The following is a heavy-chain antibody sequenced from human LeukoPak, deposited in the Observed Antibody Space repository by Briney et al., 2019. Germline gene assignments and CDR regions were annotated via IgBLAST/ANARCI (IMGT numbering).Heavy chain of an antibody. D-gene: IGHD1-14*01. Sequence: GGSLRLSCAASGFTFSSYAMSWVRQAPGKGLEWVSAISGSGGSTYYADSVKGRFTISRDNSNNILFLHMDSLRAEDTALYYCAKDLKPDGLWDADYWGQGTLVTVSS. CDR2: ISGSGGST. V-gene: IGHV3-23*01. J-gene: IGHJ4*02. CDR3: AKDLKPDGLWDADY. CDR1: GFTFSSYA.